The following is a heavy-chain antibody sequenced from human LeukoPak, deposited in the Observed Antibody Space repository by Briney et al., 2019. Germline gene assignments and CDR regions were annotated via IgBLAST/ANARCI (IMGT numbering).Heavy chain of an antibody. J-gene: IGHJ5*02. CDR2: IRFDGTYS. CDR1: VFTRH. CDR3: AMGRLSGFSFVH. Sequence: GGSLTLPCIASVFTRHMHHVLQAPGTGLEWVGFIRFDGTYSDYADPGKGRFPIYRDHSKNKLFLEFSRLKPEDPALDYFAMGRLSGFSFVHWGQGTLVAVSS. D-gene: IGHD3-3*01. V-gene: IGHV3-30*02.